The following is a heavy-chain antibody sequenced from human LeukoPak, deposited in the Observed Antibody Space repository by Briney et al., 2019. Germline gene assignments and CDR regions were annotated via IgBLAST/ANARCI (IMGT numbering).Heavy chain of an antibody. CDR2: ISNDGSYR. V-gene: IGHV3-30*03. Sequence: GSLRLSCAASGFTFSNYGMHWVRRAPGKGLEWVAVISNDGSYRDFADSVKGRFTISRDSPKDTLYLQMNSLRAEDTAVYYCALPSSGWRFDYWGRGALVTVS. CDR1: GFTFSNYG. J-gene: IGHJ4*02. D-gene: IGHD6-19*01. CDR3: ALPSSGWRFDY.